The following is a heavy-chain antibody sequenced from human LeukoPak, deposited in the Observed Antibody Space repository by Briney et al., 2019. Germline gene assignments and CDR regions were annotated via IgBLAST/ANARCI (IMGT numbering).Heavy chain of an antibody. D-gene: IGHD5-18*01. CDR1: GYRFTGYY. Sequence: ASVKVSCKASGYRFTGYYMHWVRQAPGQGLEWMGWINPNSGGTNYAQKFQGRVTMTRDTSISTAYMELSRLRSDDTAVYYCARDILGGYSYGDEYFQHWGQGTLVTVSS. CDR3: ARDILGGYSYGDEYFQH. V-gene: IGHV1-2*02. CDR2: INPNSGGT. J-gene: IGHJ1*01.